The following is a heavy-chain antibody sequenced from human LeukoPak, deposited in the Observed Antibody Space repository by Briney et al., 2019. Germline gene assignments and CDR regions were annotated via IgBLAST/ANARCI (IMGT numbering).Heavy chain of an antibody. CDR1: GGSISNYY. J-gene: IGHJ6*02. CDR3: AREDPQTTVPEGMDV. D-gene: IGHD4-17*01. Sequence: TSETLSLICTVSGGSISNYYWSWIRQPPGKGLEWIGYIYYSGTTNYNPSPKSRVTMSVDTSKNQFSLKLSSVTAADTAVYYCAREDPQTTVPEGMDVWGQGTTVTVSS. CDR2: IYYSGTT. V-gene: IGHV4-59*01.